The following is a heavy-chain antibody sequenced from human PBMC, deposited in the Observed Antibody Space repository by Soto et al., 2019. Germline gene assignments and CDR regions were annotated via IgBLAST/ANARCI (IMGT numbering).Heavy chain of an antibody. CDR2: ISYDGNNK. CDR1: GFTFSSYV. CDR3: ARAGCVGGRCYTLVGLRYGMDV. J-gene: IGHJ6*02. V-gene: IGHV3-30-3*01. Sequence: QVQLVESGGGVVQPGRSLRLSCAASGFTFSSYVMHWVRQAPGKGLEWVAVISYDGNNKYYADSVKGRFTISRDNSKNTLYLQMNSLRAEDTAVYYCARAGCVGGRCYTLVGLRYGMDVWGQGTTVTVSS. D-gene: IGHD2-15*01.